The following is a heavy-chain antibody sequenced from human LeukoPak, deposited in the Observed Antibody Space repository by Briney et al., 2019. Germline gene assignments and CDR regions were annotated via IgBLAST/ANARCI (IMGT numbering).Heavy chain of an antibody. Sequence: GGSLRLSCAASGFTFSSYAMHWVRQAPGEGLEWVSAISGSGGSTYYADSVKGRFTISRDNSKNTLYLQMNSLRAEDTAVCYCAKDRSTVNYFDYWGQGTLVTVSS. V-gene: IGHV3-23*01. D-gene: IGHD4-17*01. CDR2: ISGSGGST. CDR1: GFTFSSYA. CDR3: AKDRSTVNYFDY. J-gene: IGHJ4*02.